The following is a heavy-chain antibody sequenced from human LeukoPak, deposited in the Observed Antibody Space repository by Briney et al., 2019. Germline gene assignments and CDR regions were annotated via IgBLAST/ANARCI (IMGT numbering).Heavy chain of an antibody. CDR3: ARDKQQLGVPPDTTIGRYYYYMDV. V-gene: IGHV4-4*07. CDR1: GGSISSYY. Sequence: SETLSLTCTVSGGSISSYYWSWIRQPAGKGLEWIGRIYTSGSTNYNPSLKSRVTMSVDTSKNQFSLKLSSVTAADTAVYYCARDKQQLGVPPDTTIGRYYYYMDVWGKGTTVTISS. J-gene: IGHJ6*03. D-gene: IGHD6-13*01. CDR2: IYTSGST.